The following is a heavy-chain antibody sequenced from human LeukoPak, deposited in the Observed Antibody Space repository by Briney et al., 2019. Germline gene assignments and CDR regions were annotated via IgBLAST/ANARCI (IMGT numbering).Heavy chain of an antibody. CDR2: ISGSGGST. V-gene: IGHV3-23*01. CDR3: AKGPYVRGSYQSYFDY. J-gene: IGHJ4*02. D-gene: IGHD1-26*01. CDR1: GFTFSSYA. Sequence: PGGSLRLSCAASGFTFSSYAMSWVRQAPGKGLEWVSAISGSGGSTYYADSVKGRFTISRDNSKSTLYLQMNSLRAEDTAVYYCAKGPYVRGSYQSYFDYWGQGTLVTVSS.